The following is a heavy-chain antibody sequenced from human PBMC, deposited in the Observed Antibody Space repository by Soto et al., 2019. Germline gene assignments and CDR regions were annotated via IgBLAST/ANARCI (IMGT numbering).Heavy chain of an antibody. CDR2: ISPKSTYR. V-gene: IGHV3-11*06. CDR3: ERGGGGGLFEH. D-gene: IGHD2-21*01. Sequence: GGSLRLSCATSGFPFSDYYMSWIRQAPGKGLEWLSHISPKSTYRNYADSVKGRFAISRDNTKSSLFLQMNSLGVEDTAVYYCERGGGGGLFEHWGQGVLVTVSS. J-gene: IGHJ4*02. CDR1: GFPFSDYY.